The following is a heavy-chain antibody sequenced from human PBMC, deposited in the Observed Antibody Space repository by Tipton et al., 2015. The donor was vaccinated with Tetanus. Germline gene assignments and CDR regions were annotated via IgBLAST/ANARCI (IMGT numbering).Heavy chain of an antibody. Sequence: SLRLSCEGSGFTFSHHWMSWVRQAPGKGLEWVANIRQDGDEKNYVDSVKGRFTISRDNTKSSVHLQMNSLREDDTAVYYYVRGYSGDAFWGQGTRVTVSS. D-gene: IGHD2-15*01. V-gene: IGHV3-7*04. CDR2: IRQDGDEK. CDR1: GFTFSHHW. J-gene: IGHJ4*02. CDR3: VRGYSGDAF.